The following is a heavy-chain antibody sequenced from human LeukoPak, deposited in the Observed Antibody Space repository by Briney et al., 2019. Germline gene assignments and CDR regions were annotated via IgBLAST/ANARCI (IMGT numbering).Heavy chain of an antibody. J-gene: IGHJ6*02. CDR1: GFTFSAYA. CDR2: IGSDNKP. CDR3: ARGVGFTTCMDV. D-gene: IGHD1-14*01. V-gene: IGHV3-23*05. Sequence: GGSLRLSCEASGFTFSAYAMTWVRQAPGQGLEWVSSIGSDNKPHYSESVKGRFAISRDNSKSMLFLQLNSLRAEDTALYYCARGVGFTTCMDVWGQGTTVTVSS.